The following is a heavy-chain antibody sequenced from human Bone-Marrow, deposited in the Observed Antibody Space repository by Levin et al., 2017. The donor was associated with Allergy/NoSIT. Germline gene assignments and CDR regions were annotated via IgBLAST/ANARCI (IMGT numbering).Heavy chain of an antibody. J-gene: IGHJ4*01. D-gene: IGHD4-23*01. CDR2: VNHSGTT. CDR1: GTSFSGVF. CDR3: ARGKFRFGNNPRDH. V-gene: IGHV4-34*01. Sequence: SQTLSLTCGVSGTSFSGVFWTWIRQPPGKGLEWIGEVNHSGTTNYNPSLKSRLSMSVDTSKSQFSLTLTSPTAADTAIYYCARGKFRFGNNPRDHWGQGTLVTVSS.